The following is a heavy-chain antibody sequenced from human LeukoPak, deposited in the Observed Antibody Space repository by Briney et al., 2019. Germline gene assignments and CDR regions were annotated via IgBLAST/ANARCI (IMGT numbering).Heavy chain of an antibody. CDR1: GYSFTSYW. D-gene: IGHD2-15*01. CDR2: IYPGDSDT. Sequence: PGESLKISCKGSGYSFTSYWIGWVRQMPGKGLEWMGIIYPGDSDTRYSPSFQGQVTISADKSISTAYLQWSSLKASDTAMYYCARIYCSGGSCRNLDYWGQGTLVTVSS. V-gene: IGHV5-51*01. CDR3: ARIYCSGGSCRNLDY. J-gene: IGHJ4*02.